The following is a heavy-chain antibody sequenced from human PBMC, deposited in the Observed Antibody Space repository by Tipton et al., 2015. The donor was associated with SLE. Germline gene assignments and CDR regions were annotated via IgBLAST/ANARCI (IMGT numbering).Heavy chain of an antibody. Sequence: SLRLSCAASGFTFSSYGMHWVRQAPGKGLEWVAAISYDGSNKYYADSVKGRFTISRDNSKNTLYLQMNSLRAEDTAVYYCAKLIGRGSSVIAFDIWGLGTMVPVTS. CDR1: GFTFSSYG. J-gene: IGHJ3*02. V-gene: IGHV3-30*18. D-gene: IGHD1-26*01. CDR2: ISYDGSNK. CDR3: AKLIGRGSSVIAFDI.